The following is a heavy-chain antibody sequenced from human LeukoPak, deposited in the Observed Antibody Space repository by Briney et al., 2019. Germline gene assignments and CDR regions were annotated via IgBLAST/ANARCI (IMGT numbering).Heavy chain of an antibody. V-gene: IGHV4-39*01. CDR2: IYYGGNI. D-gene: IGHD4-23*01. CDR3: ASAEANYGGSVFDY. CDR1: GGSIGTSSYY. J-gene: IGHJ4*02. Sequence: PSETLSLTRSVSGGSIGTSSYYWGWIRQPPGKGLEWLGTIYYGGNINYNLSLKSRLTISADTSNNQLSLKLSSVTAADTAVYYCASAEANYGGSVFDYWGQGTLVTVSS.